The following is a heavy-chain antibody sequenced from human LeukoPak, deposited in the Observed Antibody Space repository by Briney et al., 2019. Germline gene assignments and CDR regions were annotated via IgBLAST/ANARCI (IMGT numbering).Heavy chain of an antibody. CDR1: GGSLVDDSYY. CDR2: IYYRGTT. J-gene: IGHJ4*02. Sequence: PSETLSLTCNVSGGSLVDDSYYWGWIRQSPGKGLEWIGSIYYRGTTLYTPSLKNRVTISVDTSKNQFSLRLSSVTAADTAVYYCARQHYFFDISGYYEDYWGQGTLVIVSS. D-gene: IGHD3-22*01. CDR3: ARQHYFFDISGYYEDY. V-gene: IGHV4-39*01.